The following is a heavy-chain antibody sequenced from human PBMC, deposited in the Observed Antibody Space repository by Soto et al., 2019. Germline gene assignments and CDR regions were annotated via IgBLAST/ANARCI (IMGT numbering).Heavy chain of an antibody. CDR1: GGSCSGYY. D-gene: IGHD2-21*01. CDR3: AIPLLFVGRFYFAS. J-gene: IGHJ5*01. CDR2: INHNGST. V-gene: IGHV4-34*01. Sequence: PSETLSLTCAVYGGSCSGYYWSWIRQPPGKGLECIVEINHNGSTNYNPSLKSRITISVDTSKNQFSVNLSLVTATATAVYSYAIPLLFVGRFYFASWGHGT.